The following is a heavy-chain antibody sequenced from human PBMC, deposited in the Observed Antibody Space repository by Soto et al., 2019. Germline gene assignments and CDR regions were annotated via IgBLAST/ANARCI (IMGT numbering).Heavy chain of an antibody. D-gene: IGHD2-15*01. Sequence: SETLSLTCAVYGGSFSGYYWSWIRQPPGKGLEWIGEINHSGSTNYNPSLKSRVTISVDTSKNQFSLKLSSVTAADTAVYYCARVDCSGGGCYPYYFDYWGQGTLVTVSS. CDR2: INHSGST. CDR3: ARVDCSGGGCYPYYFDY. CDR1: GGSFSGYY. J-gene: IGHJ4*02. V-gene: IGHV4-34*01.